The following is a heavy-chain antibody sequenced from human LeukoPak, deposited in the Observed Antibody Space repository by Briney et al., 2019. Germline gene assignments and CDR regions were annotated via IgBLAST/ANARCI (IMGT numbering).Heavy chain of an antibody. CDR3: ARSMLRGLIFFDY. Sequence: SETLSLTCTVSIGSLNTYFWTWVRQPAGKGLEWIGRIYSNGGTTYNPSLKSRITMSLDTSKNQFSLKLSSVTAADSAVYYCARSMLRGLIFFDYWGQGSLVTVSS. CDR1: IGSLNTYF. J-gene: IGHJ4*02. CDR2: IYSNGGT. V-gene: IGHV4-4*07. D-gene: IGHD3-10*01.